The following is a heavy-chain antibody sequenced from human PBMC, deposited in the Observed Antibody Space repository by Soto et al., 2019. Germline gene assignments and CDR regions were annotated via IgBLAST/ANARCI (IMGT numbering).Heavy chain of an antibody. Sequence: QVQLVESGGGVVQPGRSLRLSCAASGFSFSIYAMNWVRQAPGKGLEWVAVISYHGSTEYYGDSVKGRFTISRDNSKNTLYLQMYSLRPEDTAIYYCARGYSYGPNWESDALAIWGKGAMVTVSS. CDR2: ISYHGSTE. CDR1: GFSFSIYA. J-gene: IGHJ3*02. CDR3: ARGYSYGPNWESDALAI. D-gene: IGHD5-18*01. V-gene: IGHV3-30-3*01.